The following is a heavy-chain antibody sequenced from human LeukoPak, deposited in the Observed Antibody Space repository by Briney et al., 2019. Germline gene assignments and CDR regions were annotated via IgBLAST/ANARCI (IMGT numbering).Heavy chain of an antibody. Sequence: SETLSLTCAVYGGSFSGYYWSWIRQPPGKGLEWIGSIYYSGSTYYNPSLKSRVTISVDTSKNQFSLKLSSVTAADTAVYYCASLWDYDYYFDYWGQGTLVTVSS. CDR1: GGSFSGYY. J-gene: IGHJ4*02. D-gene: IGHD1-7*01. CDR2: IYYSGST. CDR3: ASLWDYDYYFDY. V-gene: IGHV4-34*01.